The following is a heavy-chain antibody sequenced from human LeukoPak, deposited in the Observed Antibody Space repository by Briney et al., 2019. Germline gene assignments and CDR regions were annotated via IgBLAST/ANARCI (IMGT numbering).Heavy chain of an antibody. Sequence: ASVGVSCKASGFTFTSYAFGWVRQAPGQGLEWMGIINPSGGSTSYAQKFQGRVTMTRDTSTSTVYMELSSLRSEDTAVYYCARDNRGSRNYDYVWGSYRINWFDPWGQGTLVTVSS. V-gene: IGHV1-46*01. CDR2: INPSGGST. CDR3: ARDNRGSRNYDYVWGSYRINWFDP. CDR1: GFTFTSYA. D-gene: IGHD3-16*02. J-gene: IGHJ5*02.